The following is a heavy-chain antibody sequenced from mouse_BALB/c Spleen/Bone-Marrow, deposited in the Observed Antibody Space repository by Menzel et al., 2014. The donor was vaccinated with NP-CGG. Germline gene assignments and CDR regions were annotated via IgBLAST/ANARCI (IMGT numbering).Heavy chain of an antibody. V-gene: IGHV2-9*02. CDR2: IWAGGST. CDR1: EFSLTSYG. CDR3: ARGGSSRAWFAY. Sequence: ESGPGLVAPSQSLSITCTVSEFSLTSYGVHWVRQPPGKGLEWLGVIWAGGSTNYNSALMSRLSISKDNSKSQVYLTMNSLQTDDTAMYYCARGGSSRAWFAYWGQGTLVTVSA. J-gene: IGHJ3*01. D-gene: IGHD1-1*01.